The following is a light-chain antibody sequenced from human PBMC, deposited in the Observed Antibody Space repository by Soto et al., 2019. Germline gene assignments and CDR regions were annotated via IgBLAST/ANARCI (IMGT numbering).Light chain of an antibody. J-gene: IGKJ1*01. CDR1: QSVGSN. CDR2: GAS. CDR3: QQYDNWPRT. Sequence: IVMTQSPGTLSVTPGDRATLHCRASQSVGSNLAWYQQKPGQAPRLLIYGASSRTTGTPARFSGSGSGSDFTLTISSLQSEDFAVYHCQQYDNWPRTFAQGTKVDI. V-gene: IGKV3-15*01.